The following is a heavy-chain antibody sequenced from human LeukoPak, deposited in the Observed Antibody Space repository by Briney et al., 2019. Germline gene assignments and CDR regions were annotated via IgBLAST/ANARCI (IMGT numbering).Heavy chain of an antibody. CDR1: GYTFTSND. D-gene: IGHD2-15*01. Sequence: GASVTVSCKASGYTFTSNDLNWVRQAGGQGREWMGWMNPNSGNTGYAQKFQGRLTMTRNNSISTAYMELSSLRSEDTALYYCARRDNTGFDSWGQGTLVTVSS. V-gene: IGHV1-8*01. CDR2: MNPNSGNT. CDR3: ARRDNTGFDS. J-gene: IGHJ4*02.